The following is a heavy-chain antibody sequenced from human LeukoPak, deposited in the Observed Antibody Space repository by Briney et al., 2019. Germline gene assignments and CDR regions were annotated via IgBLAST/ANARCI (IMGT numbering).Heavy chain of an antibody. CDR1: GFTFSSYG. D-gene: IGHD6-6*01. Sequence: GGSLRLSCAASGFTFSSYGVHWVRQAPGKGLEWVAFIRYDGSNKYYADSVKGRFTISRGNSKNTLYLQMNSLRAEDTAVYYCAKDLALSSSSGILDYWGQGTLVTVSS. CDR3: AKDLALSSSSGILDY. V-gene: IGHV3-30*02. CDR2: IRYDGSNK. J-gene: IGHJ4*02.